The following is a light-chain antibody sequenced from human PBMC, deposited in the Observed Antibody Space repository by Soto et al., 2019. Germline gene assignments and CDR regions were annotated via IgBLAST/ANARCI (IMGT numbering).Light chain of an antibody. V-gene: IGKV1-33*01. J-gene: IGKJ4*01. CDR3: QHYDNLPSLT. CDR1: QDITNC. CDR2: DAS. Sequence: DIQMTQSTSSLSASVGDRVTITCQASQDITNCLNWYQQQPGKAHKLLIYDASNLESGVPSRFSGSGSGTEFTFCISSLQPEDIGTYYCQHYDNLPSLTFGGGTKVEIK.